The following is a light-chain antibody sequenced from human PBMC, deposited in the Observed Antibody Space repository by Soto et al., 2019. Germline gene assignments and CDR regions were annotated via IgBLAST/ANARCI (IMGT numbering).Light chain of an antibody. CDR3: QQFYGLPIT. J-gene: IGKJ5*01. CDR1: QDISDV. CDR2: DAS. Sequence: DIQMTQSPSALSASVGDRVPITCQASQDISDVLNWYQQQPGKAPKVLIYDASKLQTGVPSRFSGRGSGKDFTFTISSLQPDDSGTYYCQQFYGLPITFGQGTRLEIK. V-gene: IGKV1-33*01.